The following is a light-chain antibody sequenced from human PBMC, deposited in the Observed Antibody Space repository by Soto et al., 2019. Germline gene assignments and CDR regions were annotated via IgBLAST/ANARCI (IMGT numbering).Light chain of an antibody. CDR2: NAS. J-gene: IGKJ5*01. Sequence: IQMTQSQSSLSASVAARVIITCQASHNNSIYFNWYQQKPGKAPNLMIYNASNLATGVPARFSGSGSGTDFTLTISSLQPEDIATYYCQQYDNLPLTFGQGTQLEIK. CDR1: HNNSIY. V-gene: IGKV1-33*01. CDR3: QQYDNLPLT.